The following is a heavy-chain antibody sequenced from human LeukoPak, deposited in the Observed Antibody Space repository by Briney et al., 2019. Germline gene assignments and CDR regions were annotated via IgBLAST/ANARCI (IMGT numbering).Heavy chain of an antibody. CDR1: GGSISSGSNY. Sequence: SETLSLTCTVSGGSISSGSNYWGWIRPQPGKGLEWIGYIHNTGRTDYNPSLKSRVIISVDTSKNRLSLRLSSVTAADTALYYCARKNDYGDSYYMDVWGKGTTVTVSS. CDR2: IHNTGRT. V-gene: IGHV4-31*03. J-gene: IGHJ6*03. CDR3: ARKNDYGDSYYMDV. D-gene: IGHD4-17*01.